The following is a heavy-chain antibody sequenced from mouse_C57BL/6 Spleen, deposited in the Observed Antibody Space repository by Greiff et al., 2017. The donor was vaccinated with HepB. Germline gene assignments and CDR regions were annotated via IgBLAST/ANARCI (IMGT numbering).Heavy chain of an antibody. CDR3: ARLPCGNPIYFDY. CDR1: GFTFSSYG. J-gene: IGHJ2*01. CDR2: ISSGGSYT. Sequence: EVHLVESGGDLVKPGGSLKLSCAASGFTFSSYGMSWVRQTPDKRLEWVATISSGGSYTYYPDSVKGRFTISRDNAKNTLYLQMSSLKSEDTAMYYCARLPCGNPIYFDYWGQGTTLTVSS. D-gene: IGHD2-1*01. V-gene: IGHV5-6*01.